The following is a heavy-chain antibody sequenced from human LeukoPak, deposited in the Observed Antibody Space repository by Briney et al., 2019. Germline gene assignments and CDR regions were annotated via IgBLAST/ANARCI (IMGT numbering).Heavy chain of an antibody. CDR1: GGPISTYY. CDR2: IYHSGST. V-gene: IGHV4-59*01. J-gene: IGHJ4*02. D-gene: IGHD5-12*01. Sequence: SGTLSLTCTLSGGPISTYYWSWIRQPPGKGLEWIGYIYHSGSTNYNPSLKSRVTISVDTSKNQFSLKLSSVTAADTAVYYCARGGGYASPIGYWGQGALVTVSS. CDR3: ARGGGYASPIGY.